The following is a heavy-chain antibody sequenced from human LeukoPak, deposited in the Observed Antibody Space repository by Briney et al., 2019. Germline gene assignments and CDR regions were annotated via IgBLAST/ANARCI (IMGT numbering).Heavy chain of an antibody. V-gene: IGHV1-69*13. J-gene: IGHJ5*02. CDR2: IIPIFGTA. CDR3: ARAHYYGSGSSQNWFDP. CDR1: GGTFSSYA. D-gene: IGHD3-10*01. Sequence: GASVKVSCKASGGTFSSYAISWVRQAPGQGLEWMGGIIPIFGTANYAQKFQGRVTITADESTSTAYMELSSLRSEDTAVYYCARAHYYGSGSSQNWFDPWGQGTLVTVSS.